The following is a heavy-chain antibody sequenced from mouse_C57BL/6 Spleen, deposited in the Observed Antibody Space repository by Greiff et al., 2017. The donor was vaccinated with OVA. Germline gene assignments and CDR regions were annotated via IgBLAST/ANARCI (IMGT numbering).Heavy chain of an antibody. CDR2: ISSGSSTI. CDR3: ARNYDYGGFAY. Sequence: EVMLVESGGGLVKPGGSLKLSCAASGFTFSDYGMHWVRQAPEKGLEWVAYISSGSSTIYYADTFKGRFTFSRDNSKNTLFLQMTSLGSEDTAMYYCARNYDYGGFAYWGQGTLVTVSA. CDR1: GFTFSDYG. V-gene: IGHV5-17*01. D-gene: IGHD2-4*01. J-gene: IGHJ3*01.